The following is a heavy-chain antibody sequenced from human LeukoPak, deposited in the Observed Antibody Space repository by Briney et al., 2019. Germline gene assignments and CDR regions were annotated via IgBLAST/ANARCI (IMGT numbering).Heavy chain of an antibody. J-gene: IGHJ4*02. CDR2: ISSSGIYI. V-gene: IGHV3-21*01. Sequence: GGSLRLSCAASGFTFSSYSMNWVRQAPGKGLEWVSSISSSGIYIYYADSVKGRFTISRDNAKNSQSLQMNNLRAEDAAVYYCARVAPDSNFDSNGFYPFDYWGQGVLVTVSP. D-gene: IGHD3-22*01. CDR3: ARVAPDSNFDSNGFYPFDY. CDR1: GFTFSSYS.